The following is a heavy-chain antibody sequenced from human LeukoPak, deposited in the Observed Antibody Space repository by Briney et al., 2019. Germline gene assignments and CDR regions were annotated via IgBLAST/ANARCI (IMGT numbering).Heavy chain of an antibody. J-gene: IGHJ4*02. CDR2: IYPGDSDT. V-gene: IGHV5-51*01. Sequence: NLGESLKISCKGSGYSFTSYWIGSVRQMPGKGLEWMGIIYPGDSDTRYSPSFQGQVTISADKSISTAYLQWSSLKASDTAMYYCARRILSIAAAGTRTDYFDYWGQGTLVTVSS. CDR1: GYSFTSYW. CDR3: ARRILSIAAAGTRTDYFDY. D-gene: IGHD6-13*01.